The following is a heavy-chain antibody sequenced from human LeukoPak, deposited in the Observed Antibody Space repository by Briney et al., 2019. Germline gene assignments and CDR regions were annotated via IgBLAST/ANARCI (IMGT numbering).Heavy chain of an antibody. CDR3: AKDKYSSGWYNWFDP. D-gene: IGHD6-19*01. J-gene: IGHJ5*02. CDR1: GFTFDVYD. CDR2: FSGDGGST. V-gene: IGHV3-43*02. Sequence: GGSLRLFCAASGFTFDVYDMHWVRHAPGRGLEWVSLFSGDGGSTYYADSVKGRFTISRDNSKNSLNLQMNSMRTEDTALYYCAKDKYSSGWYNWFDPWGQGTLVTVSS.